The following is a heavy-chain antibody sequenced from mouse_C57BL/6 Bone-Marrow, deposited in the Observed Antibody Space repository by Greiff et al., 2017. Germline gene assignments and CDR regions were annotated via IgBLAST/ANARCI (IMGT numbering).Heavy chain of an antibody. J-gene: IGHJ4*01. CDR3: ARDGLLAMDY. V-gene: IGHV5-16*01. Sequence: EVMLVESEGGLVQPGSSMKLSCTASGFTFSDYYMAWVRQVPEKGLEWVANINYDGSSTYYLDSLKSRFIISRDNAKNILYLQMSSLKSEDTATYYCARDGLLAMDYWGQGTSVTVSS. D-gene: IGHD3-1*01. CDR2: INYDGSST. CDR1: GFTFSDYY.